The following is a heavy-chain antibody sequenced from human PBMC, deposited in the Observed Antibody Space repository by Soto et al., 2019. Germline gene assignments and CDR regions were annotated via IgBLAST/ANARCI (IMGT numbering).Heavy chain of an antibody. J-gene: IGHJ5*02. CDR2: IYHRRTS. CDR1: GDSISSGAYS. V-gene: IGHV4-30-2*01. D-gene: IGHD2-15*01. CDR3: ARTLDYGGSAGTNWFDP. Sequence: QLQLQESGSGLVKPSETLSLTCTVSGDSISSGAYSWSWIRLPPGKRLEWIGYIYHRRTSHYNPSLKSRVTMSDDRARNQFSLNLRSVTAADTAVYYCARTLDYGGSAGTNWFDPWGQGTLVTVSS.